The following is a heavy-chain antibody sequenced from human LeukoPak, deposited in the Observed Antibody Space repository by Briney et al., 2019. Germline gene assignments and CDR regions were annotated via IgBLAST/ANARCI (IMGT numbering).Heavy chain of an antibody. Sequence: PGGSLRLSCAASGFTFDDYAMHWVRQPPGKGLEWVSSISWDSGSSVYADSVKGRFTISRDNAKNSLYLQMNSLRPEDTALYYCIKDLRLDLHFDTFDVWGRGTMVTVSS. CDR1: GFTFDDYA. CDR2: ISWDSGSS. V-gene: IGHV3-9*01. CDR3: IKDLRLDLHFDTFDV. J-gene: IGHJ3*01. D-gene: IGHD5-12*01.